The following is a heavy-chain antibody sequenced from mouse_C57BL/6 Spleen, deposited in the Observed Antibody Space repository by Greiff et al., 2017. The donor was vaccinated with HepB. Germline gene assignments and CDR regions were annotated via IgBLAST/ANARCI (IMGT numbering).Heavy chain of an antibody. CDR3: ARGGRKNFDY. CDR2: INPSTGGT. J-gene: IGHJ2*01. D-gene: IGHD3-3*01. CDR1: GYSFTGYY. V-gene: IGHV1-42*01. Sequence: VQLQQSGPELVKPGASVKISCKASGYSFTGYYMNWVKQSPEKSLEWIGEINPSTGGTTYNQKFKAKATLTVDKSSSTAYMQLKSLTSEDSAVYYCARGGRKNFDYWGQGTTLTVSS.